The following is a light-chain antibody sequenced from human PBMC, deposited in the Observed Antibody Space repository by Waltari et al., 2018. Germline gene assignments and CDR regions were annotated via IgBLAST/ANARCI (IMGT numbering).Light chain of an antibody. CDR3: CSYVGGGTLV. CDR2: DVT. V-gene: IGLV2-23*02. Sequence: QSALTQPASVSGSPGQSIPISSLGTSSDVRRYNFVSWYQQHPGKAPKLMIYDVTKRPSGVSNRFSGSKSGNTASLTISGLQAEDEADYYCCSYVGGGTLVFGGGTNVTVL. J-gene: IGLJ2*01. CDR1: SSDVRRYNF.